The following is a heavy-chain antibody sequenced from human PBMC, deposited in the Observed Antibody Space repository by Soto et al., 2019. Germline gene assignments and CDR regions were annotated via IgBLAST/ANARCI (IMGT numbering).Heavy chain of an antibody. CDR3: ARGQEYLGAFDI. J-gene: IGHJ3*02. Sequence: GASVKVSCKASGYPFTSYGISWVRQAPGQGLEWMGWINPYNGNTGYAQKFQGRVTMTRNTSISTAYMELSSLRSEDTAVYYCARGQEYLGAFDIWGQGTMVTVSS. V-gene: IGHV1-8*02. CDR2: INPYNGNT. CDR1: GYPFTSYG.